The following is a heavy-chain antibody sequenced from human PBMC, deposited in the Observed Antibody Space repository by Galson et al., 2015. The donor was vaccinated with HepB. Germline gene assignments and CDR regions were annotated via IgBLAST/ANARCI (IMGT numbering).Heavy chain of an antibody. Sequence: SETLSLTCTVSGGSISSYYWSWIRQPPGKGLEWIGYIYYSGSTNYNPSLKSRVTISVDTSKNQFSLKLSSVTAADTAVYYCAREEWLGGPFDYWGQGTLVTVSS. CDR1: GGSISSYY. V-gene: IGHV4-59*12. CDR2: IYYSGST. J-gene: IGHJ4*02. CDR3: AREEWLGGPFDY. D-gene: IGHD6-19*01.